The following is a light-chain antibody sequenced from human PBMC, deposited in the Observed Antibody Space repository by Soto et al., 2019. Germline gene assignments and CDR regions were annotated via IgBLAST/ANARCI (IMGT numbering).Light chain of an antibody. CDR1: QGINNW. Sequence: DIQLTQSPSSVSASVGDTVSITCRASQGINNWLAWYQQKPGKAPQVLIYAASSLQSGVPSRFSVSGFGTDFTLTITSLQPEDFATYFCQQANNFPLTVGGGTKIEIK. V-gene: IGKV1-12*01. CDR3: QQANNFPLT. J-gene: IGKJ4*01. CDR2: AAS.